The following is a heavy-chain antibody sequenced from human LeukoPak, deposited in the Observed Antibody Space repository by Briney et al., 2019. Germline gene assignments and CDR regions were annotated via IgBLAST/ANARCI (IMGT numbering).Heavy chain of an antibody. V-gene: IGHV3-38-3*01. Sequence: GGSLRLSCAASGFTVSSNEMSWVRQAPGKGLEWVSSISGGSTYYADSRKGRFTISRDNSKNWLYLQMNSLRPEDTAVYYCAKDRSKGSYGDEFDHWGQGTLVTVSS. CDR3: AKDRSKGSYGDEFDH. CDR1: GFTVSSNE. J-gene: IGHJ4*02. CDR2: ISGGST. D-gene: IGHD1-26*01.